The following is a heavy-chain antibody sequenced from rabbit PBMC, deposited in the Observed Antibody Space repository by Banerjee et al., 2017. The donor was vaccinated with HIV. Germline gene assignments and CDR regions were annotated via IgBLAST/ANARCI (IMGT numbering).Heavy chain of an antibody. CDR2: IYMDDGDTT. Sequence: QEQLVESGGGLVQPEGSLTLTCKASELDFISSYWICWVRQAPGKGLEWIACIYMDDGDTTAYASWAKGRFTISKASSTTVTLQMTSLTAADTATYFCVRADPGSGTFKLWGPGTLVTVS. CDR3: VRADPGSGTFKL. D-gene: IGHD1-1*01. J-gene: IGHJ4*01. CDR1: ELDFISSYW. V-gene: IGHV1S45*01.